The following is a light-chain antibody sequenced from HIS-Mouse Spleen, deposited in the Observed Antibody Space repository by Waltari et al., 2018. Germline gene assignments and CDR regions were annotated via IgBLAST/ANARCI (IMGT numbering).Light chain of an antibody. CDR3: AAWDDSLNGWV. CDR1: SSNIGSNT. CDR2: SNT. V-gene: IGLV1-44*01. Sequence: QSVLTQPPSASGTPGQRVTISCSGSSSNIGSNTVNWYQQLPGTAPKLLIYSNTQRRSGVPDRFSGSKSGTSASLDISGLQSEDEADYYCAAWDDSLNGWVFGGWTKLTVL. J-gene: IGLJ3*02.